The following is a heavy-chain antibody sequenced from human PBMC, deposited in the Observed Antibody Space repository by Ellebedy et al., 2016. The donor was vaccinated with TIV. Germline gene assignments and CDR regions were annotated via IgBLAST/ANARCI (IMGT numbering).Heavy chain of an antibody. Sequence: GESLKISCAASGFTFSNAWMSWVRQAPGKGLEWVGRIKSKTDGGTTDYAAPVKGRFTISRDDSKNTLYLQMNSLKTEDTAVYYCTTYGSGRSYDFWSALGAFDIWGQGTMVTVSS. CDR3: TTYGSGRSYDFWSALGAFDI. V-gene: IGHV3-15*01. J-gene: IGHJ3*02. D-gene: IGHD3-3*01. CDR2: IKSKTDGGTT. CDR1: GFTFSNAW.